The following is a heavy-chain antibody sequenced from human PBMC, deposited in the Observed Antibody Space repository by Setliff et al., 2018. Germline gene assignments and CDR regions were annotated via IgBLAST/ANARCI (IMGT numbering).Heavy chain of an antibody. D-gene: IGHD3-10*01. CDR3: AGGQPLVRKYYYYMDV. CDR2: IIPMFGT. CDR1: GDTFSSYV. V-gene: IGHV1-69*13. Sequence: GASVKVSCKASGDTFSSYVVSWVREAPGQGLEWVGGIIPMFGTNYAQKFQGRVTITADESTSTAYMELSSLGSEDTAVYYCAGGQPLVRKYYYYMDVWGKGTTVTVSS. J-gene: IGHJ6*03.